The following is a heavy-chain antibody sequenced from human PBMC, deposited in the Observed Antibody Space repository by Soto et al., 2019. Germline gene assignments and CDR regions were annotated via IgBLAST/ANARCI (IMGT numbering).Heavy chain of an antibody. CDR2: IYPGNSNT. CDR3: ARSYGGEYYDSRSYYYDY. V-gene: IGHV5-51*01. CDR1: GYGFSIHW. J-gene: IGHJ4*02. Sequence: GESLKISCKGSGYGFSIHWVAWLRQMPGKGLEWVGIIYPGNSNTMYSPSFQGQVTISADTALSTTYLQWDTLKPSDTAIYFCARSYGGEYYDSRSYYYDYWGQGTLVTVSS. D-gene: IGHD3-22*01.